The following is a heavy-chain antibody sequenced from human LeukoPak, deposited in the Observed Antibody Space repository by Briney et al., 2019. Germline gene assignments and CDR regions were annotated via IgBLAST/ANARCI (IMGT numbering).Heavy chain of an antibody. D-gene: IGHD3-3*01. CDR1: GYTFTAYG. J-gene: IGHJ4*02. Sequence: ASVKVSCKTSGYTFTAYGITWVRQAPGHGLEWMGWISTFNGNRHYAQNFQGRVTLTTDTSTTTAFMELSSLRSDDSAVYYYARGITIFGVVILDYWGQGTLVTVSS. CDR2: ISTFNGNR. CDR3: ARGITIFGVVILDY. V-gene: IGHV1-18*01.